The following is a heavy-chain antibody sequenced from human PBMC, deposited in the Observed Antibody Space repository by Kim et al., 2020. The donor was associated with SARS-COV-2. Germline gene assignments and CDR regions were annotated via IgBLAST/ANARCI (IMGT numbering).Heavy chain of an antibody. CDR3: ARYNMVRGVIVPINWFDP. CDR2: IYYSGST. J-gene: IGHJ5*02. CDR1: GGSISSGDYY. V-gene: IGHV4-30-4*01. D-gene: IGHD3-10*01. Sequence: SETLSLTCTVSGGSISSGDYYWSWIRQPPGKGLEWIGYIYYSGSTYYNPSLKSRVTISVDTSKNQFSLKLSSVTAADTAVYYCARYNMVRGVIVPINWFDPWGQGTLVTVSS.